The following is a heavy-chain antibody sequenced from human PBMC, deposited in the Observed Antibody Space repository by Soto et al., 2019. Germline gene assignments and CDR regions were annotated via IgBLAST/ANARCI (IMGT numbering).Heavy chain of an antibody. J-gene: IGHJ4*02. CDR3: STIVSRAPGLRHSGGLYT. CDR2: IYYTGGT. V-gene: IGHV4-31*03. D-gene: IGHD4-17*01. CDR1: GGSISSGTYY. Sequence: PSETLSLTCTVSGGSISSGTYYWSWIRQQPGKGLEWIGYIYYTGGTYYNMSLKSRLSISLDTSENQFSLRLNSVTGAGTAVEYFSTIVSRAPGLRHSGGLYTWGQGTLGAVSS.